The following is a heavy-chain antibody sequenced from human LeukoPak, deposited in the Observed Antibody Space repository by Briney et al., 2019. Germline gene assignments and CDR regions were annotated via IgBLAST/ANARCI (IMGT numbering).Heavy chain of an antibody. Sequence: GGSLRLSCAASGFTFSSYEMNWVRQAPGKGLEWVSYISSSGSTIYYADSVKGRFTISRDNAKNSLYLQMNSLRAEDTAVYYCARDSGYYYFDWWGQGTLVTVSS. V-gene: IGHV3-48*03. D-gene: IGHD3-22*01. CDR3: ARDSGYYYFDW. J-gene: IGHJ4*02. CDR2: ISSSGSTI. CDR1: GFTFSSYE.